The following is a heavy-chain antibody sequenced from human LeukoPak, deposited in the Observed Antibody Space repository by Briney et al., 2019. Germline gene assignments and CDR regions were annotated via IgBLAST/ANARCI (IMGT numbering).Heavy chain of an antibody. CDR2: IYYSGST. J-gene: IGHJ4*02. V-gene: IGHV4-39*07. Sequence: SETLSLTCTVSGGSISSSSYYWGWIRQPPGKGLEWIGSIYYSGSTYYNPSLKSRVTISVDTSKNQFSLKLSSVTAADTAVYYCARAYYDILTGYKDDYWGQGTLVTVSS. D-gene: IGHD3-9*01. CDR3: ARAYYDILTGYKDDY. CDR1: GGSISSSSYY.